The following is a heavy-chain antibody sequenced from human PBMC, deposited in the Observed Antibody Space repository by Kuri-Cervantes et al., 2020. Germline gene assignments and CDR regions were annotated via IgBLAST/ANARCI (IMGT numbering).Heavy chain of an antibody. V-gene: IGHV3-21*01. CDR1: GFTFSSYS. CDR2: ISSSSSYI. J-gene: IGHJ4*02. CDR3: ARAGYGYSSGCIDY. Sequence: GESLKISCAASGFTFSSYSMNWVRQAPGKGLEWVSSISSSSSYIYYADSVKGRFTISRDNAKNSLYLQMSSLRAEDTAVYYCARAGYGYSSGCIDYWGQGTLVTVSS. D-gene: IGHD6-19*01.